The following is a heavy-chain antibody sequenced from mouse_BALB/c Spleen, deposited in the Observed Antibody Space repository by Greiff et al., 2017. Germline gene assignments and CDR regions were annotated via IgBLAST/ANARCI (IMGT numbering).Heavy chain of an antibody. CDR2: IYYSGTI. J-gene: IGHJ2*01. Sequence: DVQLQESGPGLVKPSQTVSLTCTVTGISITTGNYRWSWIRQFPGNKLEWIGYIYYSGTITYNPSLTSRTTITRDTSKNQFFLEMNSLTAEDTATYYCARVDDQYYFDYWGQGTTLTVSS. CDR3: ARVDDQYYFDY. V-gene: IGHV3-5*02. D-gene: IGHD2-12*01. CDR1: GISITTGNYR.